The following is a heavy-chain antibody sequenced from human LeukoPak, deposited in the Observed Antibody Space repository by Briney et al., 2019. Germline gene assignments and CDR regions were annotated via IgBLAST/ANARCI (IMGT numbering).Heavy chain of an antibody. CDR1: GYTFTSYG. CDR2: INPSSGGT. D-gene: IGHD3-3*01. CDR3: ARLTYYDFWSGYNYAFDI. V-gene: IGHV1-2*02. Sequence: ASVKVSCKASGYTFTSYGISWVRQAPGQGLEWMGWINPSSGGTNYAQKFQGRVTMTRDTSINTAYMELSRLRSDDTAVYYCARLTYYDFWSGYNYAFDIWGQGTMVTVSS. J-gene: IGHJ3*02.